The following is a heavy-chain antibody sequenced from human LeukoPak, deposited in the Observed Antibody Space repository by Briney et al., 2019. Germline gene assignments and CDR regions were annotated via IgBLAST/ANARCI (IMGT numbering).Heavy chain of an antibody. CDR1: GGSISSSSYY. Sequence: PSETLSLTCTVSGGSISSSSYYWGWIRQPPGKGLEWIGSIYYSGSTYYNPSRKSRVTIFVDTSKKQFSLKLSSVTAADTALYYCARHPLLTGDSSIDYWGPGTLVTVSS. V-gene: IGHV4-39*01. CDR2: IYYSGST. CDR3: ARHPLLTGDSSIDY. J-gene: IGHJ4*02. D-gene: IGHD3-22*01.